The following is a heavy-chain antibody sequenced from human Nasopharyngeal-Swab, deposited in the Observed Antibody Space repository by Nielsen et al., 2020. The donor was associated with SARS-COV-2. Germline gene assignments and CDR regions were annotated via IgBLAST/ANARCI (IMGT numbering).Heavy chain of an antibody. CDR3: AKTVKWAFDI. CDR1: GFTFDDYA. D-gene: IGHD1-26*01. CDR2: ISWNSGSI. J-gene: IGHJ3*02. V-gene: IGHV3-9*01. Sequence: GGSLRLSCAASGFTFDDYAMHWVRQAPGKGLEWVSGISWNSGSIGYADSVEGRFTISRDNAKNSLYLQMNSLRAEDTALYYCAKTVKWAFDIWGQGTMVTVSS.